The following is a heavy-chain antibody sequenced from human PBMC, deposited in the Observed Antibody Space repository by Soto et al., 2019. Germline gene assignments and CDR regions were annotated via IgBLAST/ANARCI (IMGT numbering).Heavy chain of an antibody. V-gene: IGHV4-31*03. Sequence: SATLSLTCTVSGGSISSGGYYWSWIRQHPGKGLEWIGYIYYSGSTYYNPSLKSRVTISVDTSKNQFSLKLSSVTAADTAVYYCARDRDYGGNSVLDYYGMDVWGQGTTVTVSS. J-gene: IGHJ6*02. CDR1: GGSISSGGYY. CDR3: ARDRDYGGNSVLDYYGMDV. CDR2: IYYSGST. D-gene: IGHD4-17*01.